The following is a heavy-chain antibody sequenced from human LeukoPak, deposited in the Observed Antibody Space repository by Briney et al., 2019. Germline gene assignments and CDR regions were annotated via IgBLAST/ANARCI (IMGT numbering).Heavy chain of an antibody. CDR1: GFTFSDYY. J-gene: IGHJ4*02. V-gene: IGHV3-11*04. D-gene: IGHD5-12*01. CDR2: ISRSGSTI. Sequence: GGSLRLSCAASGFTFSDYYMSWIRKAPGKGLEWVSYISRSGSTIYYADSVKGRFTISRDNAKNSLYLQMNSLRAEDTAVYYCAREGYSGRFDYWGQGTLVTVSS. CDR3: AREGYSGRFDY.